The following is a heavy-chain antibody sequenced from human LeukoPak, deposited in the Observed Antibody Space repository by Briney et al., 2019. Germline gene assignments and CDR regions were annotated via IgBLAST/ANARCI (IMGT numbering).Heavy chain of an antibody. CDR3: AKTRGGSYTPFGY. D-gene: IGHD1-26*01. J-gene: IGHJ4*02. V-gene: IGHV3-30*18. Sequence: GSSLRLSCAASGLTFSSYGMHWVRQAPGKGLEWVAVISYDGSNKYYADSVKGRFTISRDNSKNTLYLQMNSLRAEDTAVYYCAKTRGGSYTPFGYWGQGTLVTVSS. CDR2: ISYDGSNK. CDR1: GLTFSSYG.